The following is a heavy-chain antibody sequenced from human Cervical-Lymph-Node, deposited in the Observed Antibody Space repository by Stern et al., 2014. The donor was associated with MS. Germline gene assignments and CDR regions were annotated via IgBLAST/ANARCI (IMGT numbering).Heavy chain of an antibody. J-gene: IGHJ4*02. CDR1: GFSLSTSGVG. CDR3: AHRTPDSSGYYYHYFDY. CDR2: IYWDDDK. Sequence: QITLKESGPTLVKPTQTLTLTCTFSGFSLSTSGVGVGWIRQPPGKALEWLARIYWDDDKRYSPSLKSRLTNTKDTSKNQVVLTMTNMDPVDTATYYCAHRTPDSSGYYYHYFDYWGQGTLVTVSS. D-gene: IGHD3-22*01. V-gene: IGHV2-5*02.